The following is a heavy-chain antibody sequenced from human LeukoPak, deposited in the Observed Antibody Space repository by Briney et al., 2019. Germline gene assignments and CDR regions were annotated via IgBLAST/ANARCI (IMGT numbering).Heavy chain of an antibody. CDR3: AKLSGDTDPW. V-gene: IGHV3-23*01. CDR2: ITDSGSTT. J-gene: IGHJ4*02. Sequence: GGSLRLSCAASGFTFSSYGMSWVRQAPGKGLEWVSSITDSGSTTYYADSVRGRFTISKDNSKNTLYLQMNSLRAEDTAIYYCAKLSGDTDPWWGQGTLVTVSS. CDR1: GFTFSSYG. D-gene: IGHD5-18*01.